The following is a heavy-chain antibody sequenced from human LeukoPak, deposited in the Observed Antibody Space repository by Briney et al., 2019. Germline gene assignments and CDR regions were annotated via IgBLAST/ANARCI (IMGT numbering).Heavy chain of an antibody. J-gene: IGHJ4*02. CDR1: GGTFSGYA. CDR3: ASHSGSYYAIDY. V-gene: IGHV1-69*05. CDR2: IIPIFGTA. Sequence: SVKVSCKASGGTFSGYAISWVRQAPGQGLEWMGGIIPIFGTANYAQRFQGRVTITTDESTSTAYMELSSLRSEDTAVYYCASHSGSYYAIDYWGQGTLVTVSS. D-gene: IGHD1-26*01.